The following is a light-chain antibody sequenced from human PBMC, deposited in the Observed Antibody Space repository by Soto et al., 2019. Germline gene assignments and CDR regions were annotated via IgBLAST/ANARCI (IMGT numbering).Light chain of an antibody. V-gene: IGKV1-5*01. Sequence: DIQMTQSPSSLSASVGDRVTITCRASPNIGNRLAWYKQKPGKAPKVLIYDASSLESGVPSRFSGSGSGTDFILTISSLQPEDSATYYCQHYGGMWTFGQGTKVDIK. CDR1: PNIGNR. CDR2: DAS. J-gene: IGKJ1*01. CDR3: QHYGGMWT.